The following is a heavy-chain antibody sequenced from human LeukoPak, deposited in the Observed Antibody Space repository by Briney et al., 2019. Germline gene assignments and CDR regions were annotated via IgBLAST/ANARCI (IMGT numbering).Heavy chain of an antibody. CDR1: GFTFSNHA. J-gene: IGHJ4*02. Sequence: GGSLRLSCAASGFTFSNHAMSWVRPAPGKGLQWVSAISGGGVAIYYADSVKGRFTISRDNSKNTLYLQMNSLRAEDTAVYYCAKKHRIAAAGQYYFDYWGQGTLVTVSS. V-gene: IGHV3-23*01. CDR3: AKKHRIAAAGQYYFDY. D-gene: IGHD6-13*01. CDR2: ISGGGVAI.